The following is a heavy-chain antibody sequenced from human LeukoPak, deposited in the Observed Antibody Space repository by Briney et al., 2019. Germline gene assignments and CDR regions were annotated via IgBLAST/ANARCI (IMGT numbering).Heavy chain of an antibody. Sequence: GVSLRLPCAASGFTFSSYSMNWVRQAPGKGLEWVSSISSSSSYIYYADSVKGRFTISRDNAKNSLYLQMNSLRAEDTAVYYCARGPLAAAGDYWGQGTLVTVSS. CDR1: GFTFSSYS. V-gene: IGHV3-21*01. CDR2: ISSSSSYI. D-gene: IGHD6-13*01. CDR3: ARGPLAAAGDY. J-gene: IGHJ4*02.